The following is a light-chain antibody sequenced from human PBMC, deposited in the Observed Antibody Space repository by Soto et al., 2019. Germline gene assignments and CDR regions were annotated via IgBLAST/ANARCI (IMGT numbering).Light chain of an antibody. CDR2: DAS. V-gene: IGKV3-11*01. Sequence: EVVLTQSPATLSLSPGERATLSCRASQSVRTYLAWYQQKPGQVPRLLIHDASSRATGIPARFSGSGSGTDFTLTISSLEPADFAVYYCQQRTNWPSSTFGQGTRLEI. J-gene: IGKJ5*01. CDR3: QQRTNWPSST. CDR1: QSVRTY.